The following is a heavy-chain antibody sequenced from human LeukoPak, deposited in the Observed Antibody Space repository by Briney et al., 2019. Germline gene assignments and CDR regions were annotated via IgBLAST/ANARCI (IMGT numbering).Heavy chain of an antibody. V-gene: IGHV1-24*01. Sequence: GASVKVACKISGYKLIEFSIYWVRQAPGKGLEWMGGFDREDGETISTQKFQGRVTMTEDTSSDTAYLELSSLRSEDTAVYYCAISGYCSTSSCPSHGGERPEMAFDIWGQGTMLTVSS. CDR3: AISGYCSTSSCPSHGGERPEMAFDI. J-gene: IGHJ3*02. D-gene: IGHD2-2*01. CDR1: GYKLIEFS. CDR2: FDREDGET.